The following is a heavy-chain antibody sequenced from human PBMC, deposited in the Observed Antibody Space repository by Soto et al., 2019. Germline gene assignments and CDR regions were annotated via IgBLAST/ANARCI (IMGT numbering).Heavy chain of an antibody. CDR1: GGSIRSYH. CDR2: VHYSWGS. J-gene: IGHJ6*02. D-gene: IGHD3-10*01. Sequence: QVQLQESGPGLVTPSETLSLSCTVSGGSIRSYHWSWIRQTPGKGLEWIGYVHYSWGSNYNPSLKSRVAISLDSSKSQFSLKLTSVTDTDAAVYYCARQGFGVLHGLVDVWGQGTTVTVSS. CDR3: ARQGFGVLHGLVDV. V-gene: IGHV4-59*08.